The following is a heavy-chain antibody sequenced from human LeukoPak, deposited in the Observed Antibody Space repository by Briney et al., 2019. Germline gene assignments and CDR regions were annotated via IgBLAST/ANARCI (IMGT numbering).Heavy chain of an antibody. CDR1: GFTFSSYW. CDR3: ARVVAVAGLYYFDY. D-gene: IGHD6-19*01. J-gene: IGHJ4*02. Sequence: GGSLRLSCAASGFTFSSYWMSWVRQAPGKGLEWVANMKQDGSEKYYVDSVKGRFTISRDNAKNSLYLQMNSLRAEDTAVYYCARVVAVAGLYYFDYWGQGTLVTVSS. V-gene: IGHV3-7*01. CDR2: MKQDGSEK.